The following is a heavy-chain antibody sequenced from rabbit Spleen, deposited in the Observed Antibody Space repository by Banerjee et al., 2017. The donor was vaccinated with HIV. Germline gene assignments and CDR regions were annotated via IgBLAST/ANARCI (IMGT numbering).Heavy chain of an antibody. CDR1: GLDFSSYD. D-gene: IGHD4-2*01. CDR2: RDTSGSGRT. J-gene: IGHJ4*01. V-gene: IGHV1S40*01. CDR3: GRDVRYGGDAVYGFGLNL. Sequence: QSLEESGGDLVKPEGSLTLTCTASGLDFSSYDMCWVRQAPGKGLEWIGCRDTSGSGRTYYASWAKGRFSISKTSSTTVTLKMTSLTVADTATYFCGRDVRYGGDAVYGFGLNLWGQGTLVTVS.